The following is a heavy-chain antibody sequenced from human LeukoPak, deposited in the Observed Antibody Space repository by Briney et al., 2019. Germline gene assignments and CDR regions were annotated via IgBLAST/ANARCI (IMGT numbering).Heavy chain of an antibody. V-gene: IGHV1-2*02. CDR3: ARGRFLDTAMVTFDY. J-gene: IGHJ4*02. CDR2: INPNSGGT. CDR1: GYTFTSYG. Sequence: ASVKVSCKASGYTFTSYGISWVRQAPGQGLEWMGWINPNSGGTNYAQKFQGRVTMTRDTSISTAYMELSRLRSDDTAVYYCARGRFLDTAMVTFDYWGQGTLVTVSS. D-gene: IGHD5-18*01.